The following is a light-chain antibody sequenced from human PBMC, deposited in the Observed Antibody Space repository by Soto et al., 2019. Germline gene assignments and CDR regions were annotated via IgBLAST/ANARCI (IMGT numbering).Light chain of an antibody. CDR3: QQYCTSPYT. V-gene: IGKV3-20*01. CDR2: AAS. CDR1: QSVTSGY. Sequence: EIVLTQSPGTLSLSPGERATLSCGASQSVTSGYLAWYQQKPGQAPRLLIYAASSRATGIPDRFSGRGSGTDFTLTISRLEPEDFAVYYCQQYCTSPYTFGQGTTLEIK. J-gene: IGKJ2*01.